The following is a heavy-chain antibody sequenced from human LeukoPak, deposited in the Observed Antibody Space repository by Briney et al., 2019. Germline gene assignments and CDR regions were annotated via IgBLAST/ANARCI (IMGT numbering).Heavy chain of an antibody. D-gene: IGHD5-18*01. Sequence: PGGSLRLSCAASGFTFSSYAMSWVRQAPGKGLEWVSAISGSGGSTYYADSVKGRFTISRDNSKNTLWLQMNSLRVEDTAVYYCARARRGYSYGNFDYWGQGTLVTVSS. CDR1: GFTFSSYA. CDR2: ISGSGGST. V-gene: IGHV3-23*01. J-gene: IGHJ4*02. CDR3: ARARRGYSYGNFDY.